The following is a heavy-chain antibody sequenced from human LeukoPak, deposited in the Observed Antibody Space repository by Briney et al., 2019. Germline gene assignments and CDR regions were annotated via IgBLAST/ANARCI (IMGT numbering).Heavy chain of an antibody. D-gene: IGHD5-24*01. Sequence: SETLSLTCTVSGGSINRGGYYWSGIRQHPGKGLEWSGYISYTGSRYYNPSLKSRVNISIDTSKNQFSLTLTSVTAADTAVYYCARDLGSDGFNLRNWFDPWGQGTLVTVPS. V-gene: IGHV4-31*03. CDR3: ARDLGSDGFNLRNWFDP. J-gene: IGHJ5*02. CDR1: GGSINRGGYY. CDR2: ISYTGSR.